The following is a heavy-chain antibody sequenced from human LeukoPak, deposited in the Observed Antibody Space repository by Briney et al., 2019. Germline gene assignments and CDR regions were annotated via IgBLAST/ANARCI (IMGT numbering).Heavy chain of an antibody. V-gene: IGHV1-69*04. D-gene: IGHD1-1*01. CDR2: IIPILGIA. CDR1: GGTFSSHA. Sequence: SVEVSCKASGGTFSSHAISWVRQAPGQGLEWMGRIIPILGIANYAQKFQGRVTITADKSTSTAYMELSSLRSEDTAVYYCARDETRDTTLDYWGQGTLVTVSS. J-gene: IGHJ4*02. CDR3: ARDETRDTTLDY.